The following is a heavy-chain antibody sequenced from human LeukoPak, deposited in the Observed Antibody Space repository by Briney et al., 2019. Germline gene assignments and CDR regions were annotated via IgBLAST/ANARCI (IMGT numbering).Heavy chain of an antibody. CDR2: INPNSGGT. V-gene: IGHV1-2*02. CDR3: AREAEYSSSYYFDY. Sequence: ASVKVSCKASGYTFTGYYMHWVRQAPGQGLEWMGGINPNSGGTNYAQKFQGRVTMTRDTSISTAYMELSRLRSDDTAVYYCAREAEYSSSYYFDYWGQGTLVTVSS. J-gene: IGHJ4*02. CDR1: GYTFTGYY. D-gene: IGHD6-6*01.